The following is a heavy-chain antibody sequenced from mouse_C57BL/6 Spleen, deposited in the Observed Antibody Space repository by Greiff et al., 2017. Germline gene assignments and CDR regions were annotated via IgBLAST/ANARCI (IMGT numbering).Heavy chain of an antibody. J-gene: IGHJ4*01. D-gene: IGHD2-4*01. CDR2: ISNGGGST. CDR1: GFTFSDYY. Sequence: EVKVVESGGGLVQPGGSLKLSCAASGFTFSDYYMYWVRQTPEKRLEWVSYISNGGGSTYYPDTVKGRFTISRDNAKNTLYLQMSRLKSEDTAMYYCARHDYSYYAMDYWGQGTSVTVSS. CDR3: ARHDYSYYAMDY. V-gene: IGHV5-12*01.